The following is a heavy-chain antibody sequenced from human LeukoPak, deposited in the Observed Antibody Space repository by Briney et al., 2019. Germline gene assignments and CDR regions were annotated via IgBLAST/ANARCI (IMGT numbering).Heavy chain of an antibody. V-gene: IGHV4-34*01. D-gene: IGHD3-9*01. J-gene: IGHJ4*02. Sequence: PSETLSLTCAVYGGSFSGYYWSWIRQPPGKGLEWIGEINHSGSTNCNPSLKSRVTISVDTSKNQFSLKLSSVTAADTAVYYCARVYYDILTGQSMGYYFDYWGQGTLVTVSS. CDR3: ARVYYDILTGQSMGYYFDY. CDR2: INHSGST. CDR1: GGSFSGYY.